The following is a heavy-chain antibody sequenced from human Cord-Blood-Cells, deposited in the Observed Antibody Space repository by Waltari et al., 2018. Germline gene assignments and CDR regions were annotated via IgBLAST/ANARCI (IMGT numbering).Heavy chain of an antibody. D-gene: IGHD2-21*01. J-gene: IGHJ5*02. V-gene: IGHV4-34*01. Sequence: QVQLQQWGAGLLKPSETLSLTCAVYGGSFSGYYWSWIRQPPGKGLEWIGEINHSGSTNDNPSVKCRVTISVDTSKNQFSLKLSSVTAADTAVYYCARGLPINSGAFVVVIASPRWFDPWGQGTLVTVSS. CDR1: GGSFSGYY. CDR2: INHSGST. CDR3: ARGLPINSGAFVVVIASPRWFDP.